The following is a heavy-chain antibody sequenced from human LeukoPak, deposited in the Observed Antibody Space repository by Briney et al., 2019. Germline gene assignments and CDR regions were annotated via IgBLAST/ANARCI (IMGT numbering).Heavy chain of an antibody. CDR1: GYTFTGYY. Sequence: ASVKVSCKASGYTFTGYYMHWVRQAPGQGLEWMGWINPNSGGTNHAQKFQGRVTMTRDTSICTAYMELSRLRSDDTAVYYCAREKTVRFLEWLYRFDPWGQGTLVTVSS. D-gene: IGHD3-3*01. CDR2: INPNSGGT. J-gene: IGHJ5*02. V-gene: IGHV1-2*02. CDR3: AREKTVRFLEWLYRFDP.